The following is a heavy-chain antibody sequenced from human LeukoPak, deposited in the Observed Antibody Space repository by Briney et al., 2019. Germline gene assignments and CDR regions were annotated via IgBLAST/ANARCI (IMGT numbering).Heavy chain of an antibody. Sequence: GGSLRLSCEASGFTLSPYSMSWVRQAPGKGLEWASYISTSSSTIYYAGSVKGRFTTSRDNAKNTVYLQMNSLRDEDTAVYYCARRHGDYVGSFEYWGQGTLVIVSS. V-gene: IGHV3-48*02. CDR2: ISTSSSTI. D-gene: IGHD4-17*01. CDR1: GFTLSPYS. J-gene: IGHJ4*02. CDR3: ARRHGDYVGSFEY.